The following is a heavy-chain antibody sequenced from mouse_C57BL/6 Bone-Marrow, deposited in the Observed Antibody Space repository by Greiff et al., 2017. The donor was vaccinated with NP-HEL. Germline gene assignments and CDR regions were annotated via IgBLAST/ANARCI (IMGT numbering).Heavy chain of an antibody. V-gene: IGHV1-72*01. CDR1: GYTFTGYL. J-gene: IGHJ2*01. CDR3: ARYYYGSSAFDY. CDR2: IDPNSGGT. D-gene: IGHD1-1*01. Sequence: QVQLQQPGAELVKPGASVKLSCKASGYTFTGYLMHWVKQRPGRGLEWIGRIDPNSGGTNYNEKFKSKATLTVDKPSSTAYMQRNSLTSEDSAVYYCARYYYGSSAFDYWGQGTTLTVSS.